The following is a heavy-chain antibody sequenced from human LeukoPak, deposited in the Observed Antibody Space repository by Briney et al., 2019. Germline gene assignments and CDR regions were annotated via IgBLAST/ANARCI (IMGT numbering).Heavy chain of an antibody. Sequence: ASVKVSCKASGYTFTGYYMHWVRQATGQGLEWMGWMNPNSGNTGYAQKFQGRVTITRNTSISTAYMELSSLRSEDTAVYYCARYPYDSSGNDAFDIWGQGTMVTVSS. CDR2: MNPNSGNT. CDR1: GYTFTGYY. V-gene: IGHV1-8*03. CDR3: ARYPYDSSGNDAFDI. J-gene: IGHJ3*02. D-gene: IGHD3-22*01.